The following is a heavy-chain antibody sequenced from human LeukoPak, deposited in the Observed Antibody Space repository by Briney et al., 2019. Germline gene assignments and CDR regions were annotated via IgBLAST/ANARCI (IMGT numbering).Heavy chain of an antibody. V-gene: IGHV3-23*01. CDR3: AKVVVAATNAFDY. J-gene: IGHJ4*02. CDR2: ISGSGGNT. Sequence: PGGSLRLSCAASGFTFSSYAMSWVRQAPGKGLEWVSGISGSGGNTHYADSVKGRFTISRDNSKNTLYLQMNSLRAEDTAVYYCAKVVVAATNAFDYWGQGTLVTVSS. CDR1: GFTFSSYA. D-gene: IGHD2-15*01.